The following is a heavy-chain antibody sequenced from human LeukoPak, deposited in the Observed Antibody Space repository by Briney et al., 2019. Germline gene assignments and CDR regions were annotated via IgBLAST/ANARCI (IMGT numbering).Heavy chain of an antibody. V-gene: IGHV4-59*01. CDR3: ARDSREFGSGSYLGY. Sequence: SETLSLTCTVSGGSISSYYWSWIRQPPGKGLEWIGYIYYSGSTNYNPSLKSRVTISVDTSKNQFSLKLSSVTAADTAVYYCARDSREFGSGSYLGYWGQGTLVTVSS. J-gene: IGHJ4*02. CDR2: IYYSGST. D-gene: IGHD3-10*01. CDR1: GGSISSYY.